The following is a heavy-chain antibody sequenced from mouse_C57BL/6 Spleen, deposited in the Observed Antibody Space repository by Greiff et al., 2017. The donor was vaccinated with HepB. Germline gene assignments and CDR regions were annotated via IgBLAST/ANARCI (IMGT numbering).Heavy chain of an antibody. V-gene: IGHV5-16*01. Sequence: EVKLMESEGGLVQPGRSMKLSCTASGFTFSDYYMAWVRQVPEKGLEWVANINYDGSSTYYLDSLKGRFIISRDNAKNILYLQMSSLKSEDTATYYCARVGYYGSSSWFAYWGQGTLVTVSA. CDR2: INYDGSST. CDR1: GFTFSDYY. D-gene: IGHD1-1*01. CDR3: ARVGYYGSSSWFAY. J-gene: IGHJ3*01.